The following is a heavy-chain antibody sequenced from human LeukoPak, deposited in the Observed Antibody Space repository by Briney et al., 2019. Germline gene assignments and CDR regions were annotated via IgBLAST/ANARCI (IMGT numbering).Heavy chain of an antibody. CDR2: ISYHGSNDGSNK. Sequence: PGRSLRLSCAASGFXFSSCAMHWVRQAPGKGLEWVAVISYHGSNDGSNKYYADSVKGRFTISRDNSKNTLYLQMNSLRPEDTAVYYCAGQYYDILTGYRPLDYWGQGTLVTVSS. D-gene: IGHD3-9*01. CDR1: GFXFSSCA. J-gene: IGHJ4*02. V-gene: IGHV3-30-3*01. CDR3: AGQYYDILTGYRPLDY.